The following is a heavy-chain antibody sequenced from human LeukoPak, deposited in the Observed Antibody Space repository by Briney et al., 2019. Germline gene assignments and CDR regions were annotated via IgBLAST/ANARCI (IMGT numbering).Heavy chain of an antibody. J-gene: IGHJ4*02. D-gene: IGHD6-13*01. CDR3: ARAERGIRSYFDY. Sequence: PGRSLRLSCAASGFTVSSKYMTWVRQAPGKGLEWVSVIYSGGTTYYADSVKGRFTISRDNSKNTLFLQMNRLRAEDTAVYYCARAERGIRSYFDYWGQGTLVTVSS. CDR1: GFTVSSKY. CDR2: IYSGGTT. V-gene: IGHV3-66*01.